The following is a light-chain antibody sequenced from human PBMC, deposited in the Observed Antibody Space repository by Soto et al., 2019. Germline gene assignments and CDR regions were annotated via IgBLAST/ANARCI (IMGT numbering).Light chain of an antibody. Sequence: AIRMTQSPSSFSASTGDRVTITCRASQGISSYLAWYQQKPGKAPKFLLHAASPLQSGVPSRFSGSGSGTDFTLTINNLQPEDSATYFCQQLKSFPLTFGGGTKVDIK. V-gene: IGKV1-8*01. CDR2: AAS. CDR1: QGISSY. J-gene: IGKJ4*01. CDR3: QQLKSFPLT.